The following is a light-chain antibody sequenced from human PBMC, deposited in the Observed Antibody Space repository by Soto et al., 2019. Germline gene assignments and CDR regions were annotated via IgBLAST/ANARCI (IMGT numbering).Light chain of an antibody. Sequence: DIQMNQSPSSLSASVGDRVTITCQASLDITNSLNWYQQKSGKAPKLLIYDASKLETGVPSRFSGSGSGTDFTFTISRLQPEDSETYDCQQYDYIPITFGQGTRLEIK. CDR1: LDITNS. V-gene: IGKV1-33*01. CDR2: DAS. J-gene: IGKJ5*01. CDR3: QQYDYIPIT.